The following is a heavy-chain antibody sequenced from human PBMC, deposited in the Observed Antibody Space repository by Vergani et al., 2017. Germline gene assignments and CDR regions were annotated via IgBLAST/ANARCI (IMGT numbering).Heavy chain of an antibody. V-gene: IGHV1-18*01. J-gene: IGHJ4*02. CDR1: GYTFTSYG. Sequence: QVQLVQSGAEVKKPGASVKVSCKASGYTFTSYGISWVRQAPGQGLEWMGWISAYNGNTNYAQKLQGRVTMTTDTSTSTAYMELRSLRSDDTAVYYCARASYRGGYCSGGSCYALGYWGQGTLVTVSS. CDR3: ARASYRGGYCSGGSCYALGY. CDR2: ISAYNGNT. D-gene: IGHD2-15*01.